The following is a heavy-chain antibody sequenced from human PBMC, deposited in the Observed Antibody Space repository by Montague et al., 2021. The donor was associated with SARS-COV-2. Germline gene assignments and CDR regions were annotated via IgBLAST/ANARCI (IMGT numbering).Heavy chain of an antibody. CDR2: IGCDGSTI. V-gene: IGHV3-74*03. J-gene: IGHJ3*02. CDR3: ARGTAVAPSCAFDI. Sequence: SLRLSCAASGFTFSSYWMHWVRQAPGKGLVWVSRIGCDGSTITYADSVKGRCTVSRDNAKNTLYLQMNSLRVEDTAVYYCARGTAVAPSCAFDIWGQGTVVTVSS. CDR1: GFTFSSYW. D-gene: IGHD6-13*01.